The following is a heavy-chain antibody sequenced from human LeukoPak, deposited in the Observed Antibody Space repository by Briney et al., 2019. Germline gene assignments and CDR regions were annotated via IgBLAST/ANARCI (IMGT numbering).Heavy chain of an antibody. J-gene: IGHJ5*02. CDR3: ARGDSNESEWFDP. CDR2: IKQDGSEK. V-gene: IGHV3-7*03. CDR1: GSTFSSHW. Sequence: GGSLRLSCAASGSTFSSHWMTWVRQAAGKGLEWVANIKQDGSEKYYVDSVKGRFTISRDNAKNSLYLQMNSLRAEDTAVYYCARGDSNESEWFDPWGQGTLVTVSS. D-gene: IGHD4-11*01.